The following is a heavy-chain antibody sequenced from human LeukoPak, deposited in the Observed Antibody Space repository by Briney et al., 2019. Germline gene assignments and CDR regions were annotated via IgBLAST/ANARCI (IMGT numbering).Heavy chain of an antibody. CDR2: IKQDGSEK. Sequence: WVANIKQDGSEKYYVDSVKGRFTISRDNAKNSLYLQMNSLRAEDTAVYYCARDFLRAFDIWAKGQWSPSLQ. CDR3: ARDFLRAFDI. J-gene: IGHJ3*02. V-gene: IGHV3-7*01.